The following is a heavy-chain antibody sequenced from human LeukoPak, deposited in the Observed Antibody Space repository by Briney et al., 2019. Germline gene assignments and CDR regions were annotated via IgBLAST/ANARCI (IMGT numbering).Heavy chain of an antibody. CDR1: GGPFSGYY. D-gene: IGHD4-17*01. J-gene: IGHJ5*02. CDR3: ARNLSVTTQLRDWFDP. V-gene: IGHV4-34*01. CDR2: INHSGST. Sequence: SETLSLTCAVYGGPFSGYYWNWIRQPPGKGLEWIGEINHSGSTNYNPSLKSRVTISVDTSKNQFSLKLTSVTAADTAVYYCARNLSVTTQLRDWFDPWGQGTLVTVSS.